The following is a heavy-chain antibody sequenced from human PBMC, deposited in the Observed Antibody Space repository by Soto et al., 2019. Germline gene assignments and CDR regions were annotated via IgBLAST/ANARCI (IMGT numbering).Heavy chain of an antibody. D-gene: IGHD3-16*01. CDR1: GDCLSSYA. CDR2: IRDRGVSI. J-gene: IGHJ4*02. Sequence: AGPLRLSYGTSGDCLSSYAMAGVRKATGKGLEWVSGIRDRGVSIFYSDSVKGRFIISRDNSKNTLYLQMNSLRGNDTAVYYCARDRYTGSYATTFDHWGQGTLVTVSS. V-gene: IGHV3-23*01. CDR3: ARDRYTGSYATTFDH.